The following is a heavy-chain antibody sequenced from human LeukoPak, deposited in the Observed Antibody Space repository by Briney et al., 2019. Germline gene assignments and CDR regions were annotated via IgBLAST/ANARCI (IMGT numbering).Heavy chain of an antibody. Sequence: SETLSLTCTVSGGSLSGHNWSWIRQPPRKRLEWIGYVSYTGRTKYNPSLQSRVTISIDTSKSQFSLKLTSVTSADTAVYSCARLLDNDISGDPDTFDVWGQGTTVIVSS. D-gene: IGHD3-22*01. CDR1: GGSLSGHN. CDR3: ARLLDNDISGDPDTFDV. CDR2: VSYTGRT. J-gene: IGHJ3*01. V-gene: IGHV4-59*11.